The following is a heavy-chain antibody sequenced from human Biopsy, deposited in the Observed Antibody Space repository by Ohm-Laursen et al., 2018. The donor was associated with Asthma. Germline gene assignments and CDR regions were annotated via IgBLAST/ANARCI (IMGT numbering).Heavy chain of an antibody. V-gene: IGHV3-30-3*01. J-gene: IGHJ4*02. CDR2: ITFDGSTQ. D-gene: IGHD6-13*01. CDR3: SRDTLGYYFDI. CDR1: GTHFGSYN. Sequence: SLRLSCSASGTHFGSYNMHWARQAPGKGLEWVAVITFDGSTQHYGDSVKGRLTISRDNSKNMLFLQMNSLRAEDTAVYYCSRDTLGYYFDIWGQGAQVTVSS.